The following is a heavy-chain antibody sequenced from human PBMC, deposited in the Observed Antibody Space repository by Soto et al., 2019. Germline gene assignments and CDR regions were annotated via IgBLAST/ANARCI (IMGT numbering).Heavy chain of an antibody. V-gene: IGHV4-34*01. Sequence: QVQLQQWGAGLLKPSETLSLTCAVYGGSFSGYYWSWIRQPPGKGLKWLGEINHSGSTNYNPSLKRRVTVSVDTSKNQFSRKLSSVTAADTAVYYCARDKTSRYYYGMDVWGQGTTVTVSS. CDR3: ARDKTSRYYYGMDV. CDR2: INHSGST. CDR1: GGSFSGYY. J-gene: IGHJ6*02.